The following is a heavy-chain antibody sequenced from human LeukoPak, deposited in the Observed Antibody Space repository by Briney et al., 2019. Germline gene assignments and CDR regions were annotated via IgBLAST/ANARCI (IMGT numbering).Heavy chain of an antibody. Sequence: PGGSLRLSCAASGFTFSSYWMHWVRQAPGKGLVWVSRINSDGSSTSYADSVKGRFTISRDNAKNTLYLQTNSLRAEDTAVYYCAREPAARGGRSIAVADDAFDIWGQGTMVTVSS. CDR1: GFTFSSYW. D-gene: IGHD6-19*01. J-gene: IGHJ3*02. CDR2: INSDGSST. V-gene: IGHV3-74*01. CDR3: AREPAARGGRSIAVADDAFDI.